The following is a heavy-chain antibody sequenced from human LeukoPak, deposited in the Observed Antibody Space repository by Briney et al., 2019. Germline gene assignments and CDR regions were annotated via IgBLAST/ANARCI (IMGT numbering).Heavy chain of an antibody. CDR1: GGTFSSYE. J-gene: IGHJ5*02. D-gene: IGHD5-18*01. Sequence: SVKVSCKASGGTFSSYEISWVRQAPGQGLEWMGGFMPLFGTGNYAQKFQGRVTITTDGGTSTAYMELSNLRSDDTAIYYCARGGYTYDYAWFDPWGQGTLVTVSS. CDR2: FMPLFGTG. V-gene: IGHV1-69*05. CDR3: ARGGYTYDYAWFDP.